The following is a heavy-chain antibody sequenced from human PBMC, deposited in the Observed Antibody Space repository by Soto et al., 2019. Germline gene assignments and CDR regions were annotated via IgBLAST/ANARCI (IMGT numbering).Heavy chain of an antibody. V-gene: IGHV5-51*01. CDR1: GYSFTSYW. CDR2: IYPGDSDT. D-gene: IGHD6-13*01. J-gene: IGHJ6*02. Sequence: GESLKISCNGSGYSFTSYWIGWVRQMPGKGLEWMGIIYPGDSDTRYSPSFQGQVTISADKSISTAYLQWSSLKASDTAMYYCARHLPPPYSSSWYGAYYYGMDVWGQGTTVTVS. CDR3: ARHLPPPYSSSWYGAYYYGMDV.